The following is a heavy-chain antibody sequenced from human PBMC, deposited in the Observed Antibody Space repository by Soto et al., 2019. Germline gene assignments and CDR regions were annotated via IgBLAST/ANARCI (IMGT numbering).Heavy chain of an antibody. CDR2: ISGSGGST. D-gene: IGHD3-22*01. V-gene: IGHV3-23*01. CDR1: GFTFSSYA. Sequence: HPGGSLRLSCAASGFTFSSYAMSWVRQAPGKGLEWVSAISGSGGSTYYADSVKGRFTISRDNSKNTLYLQMNSLRAEDTAVYYCAKDKGHYYDSSGYSPFVWFDPWGQGTLVTSPQ. CDR3: AKDKGHYYDSSGYSPFVWFDP. J-gene: IGHJ5*02.